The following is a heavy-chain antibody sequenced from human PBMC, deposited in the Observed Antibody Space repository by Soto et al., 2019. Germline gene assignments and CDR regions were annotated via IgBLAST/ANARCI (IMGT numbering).Heavy chain of an antibody. J-gene: IGHJ6*02. CDR3: TRRRFGVRGVTTMDV. V-gene: IGHV4-61*01. CDR2: IFYSENT. Sequence: KSSETLSLTCTVSGDSVTSGSHYWSWIRQPPGKGLEYIGYIFYSENTSYHPSLKSRVTISVDTSKNQFSLNLGSVTAADTAVYYCTRRRFGVRGVTTMDVWGPGTTVTVSS. CDR1: GDSVTSGSHY. D-gene: IGHD3-10*01.